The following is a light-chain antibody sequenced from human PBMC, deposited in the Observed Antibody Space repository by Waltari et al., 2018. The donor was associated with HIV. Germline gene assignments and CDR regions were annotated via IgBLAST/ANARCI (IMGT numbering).Light chain of an antibody. J-gene: IGKJ1*01. V-gene: IGKV3-15*01. CDR3: QQYNKWPRGT. CDR2: ASS. CDR1: QRVSIN. Sequence: EKVVTQSPATLSVSPGDRVTLSCRASQRVSINLGWYQQKPGQAPRLLIYASSIRATGVPGRFRGSGSGTDFTLTIRSFQSEDLAGYVCQQYNKWPRGTFGPVTKVEV.